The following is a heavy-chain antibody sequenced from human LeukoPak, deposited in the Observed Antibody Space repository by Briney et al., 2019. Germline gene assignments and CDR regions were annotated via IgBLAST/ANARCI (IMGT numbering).Heavy chain of an antibody. CDR2: ITSKSDGGTT. V-gene: IGHV3-15*01. CDR1: GFTFGSYA. CDR3: TTDRFS. Sequence: GGSLRLSCAASGFTFGSYAMSWVRQAPGKGLEWVARITSKSDGGTTDYAAPVKGRFTISRDDSEATLYLQMNSLKTEDTAVYYCTTDRFSWGQGTPVTVSS. J-gene: IGHJ5*02.